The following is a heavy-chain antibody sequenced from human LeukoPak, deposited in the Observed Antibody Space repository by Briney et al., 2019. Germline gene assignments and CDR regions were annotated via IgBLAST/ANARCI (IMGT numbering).Heavy chain of an antibody. V-gene: IGHV1-2*04. J-gene: IGHJ6*02. CDR2: INPNSGGT. Sequence: GASVKVSCKASGYTFTSYYMHWVRQAPGQGLEWMGWINPNSGGTNYAQKFQGWVTMTRDTSISTAYMELSRLRSDDTAVYYCARNQDTSTSDYYYGMDVWGQGTTVTVSS. CDR3: ARNQDTSTSDYYYGMDV. D-gene: IGHD1-14*01. CDR1: GYTFTSYY.